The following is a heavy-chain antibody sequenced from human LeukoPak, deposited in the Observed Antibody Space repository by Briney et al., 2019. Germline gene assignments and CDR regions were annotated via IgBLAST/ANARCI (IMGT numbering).Heavy chain of an antibody. CDR2: ISNDGSKK. J-gene: IGHJ4*02. D-gene: IGHD3-3*01. Sequence: GGSLRLSCAPSGFTFSRHGMHWVRQAPGKGLEWVAIISNDGSKKYYAHSVEGRFTISRDNSKNTLYLQMDSLRAEDTAVYYCARDRAWNYFDYWGQGTLVTVSS. CDR3: ARDRAWNYFDY. CDR1: GFTFSRHG. V-gene: IGHV3-30*03.